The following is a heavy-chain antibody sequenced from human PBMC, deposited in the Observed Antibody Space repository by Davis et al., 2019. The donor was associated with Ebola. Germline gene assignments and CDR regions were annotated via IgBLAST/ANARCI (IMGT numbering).Heavy chain of an antibody. Sequence: KVSCKGSGNSFTNYWIAWVRQKPGKGLEWMGIVYPGDSATRYSPSFQGQVTISADKSIRTAYLQWSSLKASDTAMYYCASYVVGATNFDYWGQGTLVTVSS. V-gene: IGHV5-51*01. CDR2: VYPGDSAT. CDR1: GNSFTNYW. J-gene: IGHJ4*02. D-gene: IGHD1-26*01. CDR3: ASYVVGATNFDY.